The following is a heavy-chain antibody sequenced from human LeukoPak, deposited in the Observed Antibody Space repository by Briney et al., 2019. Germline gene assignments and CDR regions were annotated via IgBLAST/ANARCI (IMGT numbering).Heavy chain of an antibody. V-gene: IGHV3-33*08. J-gene: IGHJ4*02. D-gene: IGHD4-11*01. Sequence: PGGSLRLSCAASGFTFSNFWMHWVRQAPGKGLEWVAVIWYDGSNKYYADSVKGRFTISRDNSKNTLYLQMNSLRAEDTAVYYCARGSYSNSVDYWGQGTLVTVSS. CDR1: GFTFSNFW. CDR3: ARGSYSNSVDY. CDR2: IWYDGSNK.